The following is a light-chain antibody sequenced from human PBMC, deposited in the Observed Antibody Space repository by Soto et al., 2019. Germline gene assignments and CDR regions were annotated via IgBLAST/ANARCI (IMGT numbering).Light chain of an antibody. Sequence: QSVLTQPPSVSGAPGQRVTISCTGSSSNIGAGYDVHWYQQLPATAPKLLIYGNNNRPSGVPDRFSGSKSGTSASLAITGLQAEDEADYYCQSYDTSLSGPVVFGGGTKLTVL. CDR1: SSNIGAGYD. CDR3: QSYDTSLSGPVV. V-gene: IGLV1-40*01. CDR2: GNN. J-gene: IGLJ2*01.